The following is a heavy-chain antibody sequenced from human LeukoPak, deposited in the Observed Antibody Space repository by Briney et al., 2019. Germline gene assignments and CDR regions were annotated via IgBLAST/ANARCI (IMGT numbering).Heavy chain of an antibody. D-gene: IGHD4-17*01. V-gene: IGHV4-59*01. J-gene: IGHJ4*02. Sequence: SETLSLTCTVSGGSISSYYWSWIRQPPGKGLEWIGYIYYSGSTNYNPSLKSRVTISVDTSKNQFSLKLSSVTAADTAVYYCARDYYGDFYFDYRGQGTLVTVSS. CDR1: GGSISSYY. CDR2: IYYSGST. CDR3: ARDYYGDFYFDY.